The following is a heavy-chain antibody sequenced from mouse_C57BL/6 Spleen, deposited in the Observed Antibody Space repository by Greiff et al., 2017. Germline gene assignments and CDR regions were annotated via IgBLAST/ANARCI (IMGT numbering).Heavy chain of an antibody. D-gene: IGHD2-14*01. J-gene: IGHJ4*01. V-gene: IGHV1-15*01. CDR3: TRWTMGITMDY. CDR2: IDPETGGT. Sequence: QVQLQQSGAELVRPGASVTLSCKASGYTFTDYEMHWVKQTPVHGLEWIGAIDPETGGTAYNQKFKGKAILTADKSSSTAYMELRSLTSEDSAVYYCTRWTMGITMDYWGQGTSVTVSS. CDR1: GYTFTDYE.